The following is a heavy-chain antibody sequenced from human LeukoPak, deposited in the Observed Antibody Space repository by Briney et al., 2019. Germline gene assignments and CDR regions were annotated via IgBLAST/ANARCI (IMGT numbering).Heavy chain of an antibody. CDR3: ARLRPKTTVTTEYYMDV. Sequence: PETLSLTCTVSGGSISSSSYYWGWLRQPRGKGSEWIVSIYYSGVSYNTASLKSRVAISVDTSKNPFSLKLSSVTAADTAVYYCARLRPKTTVTTEYYMDVWGKGTTVTVSS. CDR1: GGSISSSSYY. J-gene: IGHJ6*03. CDR2: IYYSGVS. D-gene: IGHD4-17*01. V-gene: IGHV4-39*01.